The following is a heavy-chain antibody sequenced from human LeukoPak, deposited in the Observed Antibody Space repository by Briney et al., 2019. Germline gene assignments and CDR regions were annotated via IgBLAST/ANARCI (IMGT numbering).Heavy chain of an antibody. V-gene: IGHV4-39*07. CDR1: GGSISSSSYY. Sequence: SETLSLTCTVSGGSISSSSYYWGWIRQPPGKGLEWIGSIYYSGSTYYNPSLKSRVTISVDTSKNQFSLKLSSVTAADTAVYYCAREVVAATEFWGQGTLVTVSS. CDR3: AREVVAATEF. J-gene: IGHJ4*02. CDR2: IYYSGST. D-gene: IGHD2-15*01.